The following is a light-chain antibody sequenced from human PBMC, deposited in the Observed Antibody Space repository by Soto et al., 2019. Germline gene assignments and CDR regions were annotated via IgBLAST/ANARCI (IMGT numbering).Light chain of an antibody. Sequence: DIVMTQSPLSPPVTPGEPASISCRSSQSLLHSNGYTYFDWYLQKPGQSPQLLIYLGSNRASGVPDRFSGSGSGTDFTLKITRVEAEDVGVYYCMQALQTRYTFGQGTKLEI. J-gene: IGKJ2*01. CDR2: LGS. V-gene: IGKV2-28*01. CDR1: QSLLHSNGYTY. CDR3: MQALQTRYT.